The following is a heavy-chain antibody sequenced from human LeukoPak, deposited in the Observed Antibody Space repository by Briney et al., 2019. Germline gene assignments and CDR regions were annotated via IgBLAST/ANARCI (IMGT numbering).Heavy chain of an antibody. CDR3: AKDSSRGYSSGYDDY. CDR1: GFTFDDYG. CDR2: ISGDGGST. J-gene: IGHJ4*02. V-gene: IGHV3-43*02. Sequence: HTGGSLRLSCAASGFTFDDYGMSWVRQAPGKGLEWVSLISGDGGSTYYADSVKGRFTISRDNSKNSLYLQMNSLRTEDTALYYCAKDSSRGYSSGYDDYWGQGTLVTVSS. D-gene: IGHD3-22*01.